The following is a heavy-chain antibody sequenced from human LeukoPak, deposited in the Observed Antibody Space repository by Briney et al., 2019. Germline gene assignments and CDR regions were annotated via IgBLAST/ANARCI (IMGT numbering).Heavy chain of an antibody. CDR3: ARLDSSGYYPSRGAFDI. CDR1: GYSFTSYW. D-gene: IGHD3-22*01. J-gene: IGHJ3*02. CDR2: IYPGDSDT. V-gene: IGHV5-51*01. Sequence: GESLKISCKGSGYSFTSYWIGWVRQMPGKGLEWMGIIYPGDSDTRYSPSFQGQVTISADKSISTAYLQWSSLKASDTAMYYCARLDSSGYYPSRGAFDIWGQGAMVTVSS.